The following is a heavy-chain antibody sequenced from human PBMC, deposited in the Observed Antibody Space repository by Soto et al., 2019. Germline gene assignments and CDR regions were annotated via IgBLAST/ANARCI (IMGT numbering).Heavy chain of an antibody. V-gene: IGHV4-59*01. CDR1: SGSISSYY. Sequence: SETLSLTCTVSSGSISSYYWSWIRQPPGKGLEWIGYIYYSGSTNYNPSLKSRVTISVDTSKNQFSLKLSSVTAADTAVYYCARVHYYDSSLGYLSIWGQGTMVTVSS. CDR2: IYYSGST. CDR3: ARVHYYDSSLGYLSI. J-gene: IGHJ3*02. D-gene: IGHD3-22*01.